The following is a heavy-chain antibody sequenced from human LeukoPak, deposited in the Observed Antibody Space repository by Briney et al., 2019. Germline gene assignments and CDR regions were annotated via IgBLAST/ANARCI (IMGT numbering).Heavy chain of an antibody. CDR1: GFTFSSFE. J-gene: IGHJ3*01. CDR2: INSGGENM. Sequence: PGGSLRLSCAASGFTFSSFEMYWVRQAPGKGLEWVAYINSGGENMRYADSVKGRFTISRDNAENSLHLEMNSLTVDDTAVYYCARDRGSSGGFPLWGQGTLVTVSS. CDR3: ARDRGSSGGFPL. V-gene: IGHV3-48*03. D-gene: IGHD1-26*01.